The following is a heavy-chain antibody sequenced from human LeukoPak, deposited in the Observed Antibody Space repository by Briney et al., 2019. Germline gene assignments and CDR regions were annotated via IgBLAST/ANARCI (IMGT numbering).Heavy chain of an antibody. CDR3: ASFPTTVADDYFDY. V-gene: IGHV3-48*03. CDR1: GFTFSSYE. Sequence: GGSLRLSCAASGFTFSSYEMNWVRQAPGKGLEWASYISSSGSTIYYADSVKGRFTISRDNAKNSLYLQMNSLRAEDTAVYYCASFPTTVADDYFDYWGQGTLVTVSS. CDR2: ISSSGSTI. J-gene: IGHJ4*02. D-gene: IGHD4-17*01.